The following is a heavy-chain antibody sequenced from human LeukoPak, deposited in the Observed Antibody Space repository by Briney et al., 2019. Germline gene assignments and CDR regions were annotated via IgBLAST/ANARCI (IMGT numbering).Heavy chain of an antibody. CDR1: GGSISSYY. D-gene: IGHD2-15*01. Sequence: SETLSLTCTVSGGSISSYYWSWIRQPPGKGLEWIGRIYTSGSTNYNPSLKSRVTISVDTSKNQFSLKLSSVTAADTAVYYCARDRGRYCSGGSCFTSRNYYYGMDVWGQGTTVTVSS. CDR2: IYTSGST. CDR3: ARDRGRYCSGGSCFTSRNYYYGMDV. V-gene: IGHV4-4*07. J-gene: IGHJ6*02.